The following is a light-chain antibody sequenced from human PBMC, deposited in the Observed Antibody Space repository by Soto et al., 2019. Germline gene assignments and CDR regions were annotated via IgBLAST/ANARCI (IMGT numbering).Light chain of an antibody. CDR3: CSYAGSSTLYV. V-gene: IGLV2-23*02. CDR2: EVS. J-gene: IGLJ1*01. CDR1: SSDVGSYNL. Sequence: QSVLTQPASVSVSPGQSITISCTGTSSDVGSYNLVSWYQQHPGKAPKLMIYEVSQRPSGVSNRFSGSKSGNTASLTISGLQAEDEADYYCCSYAGSSTLYVFGTGTKVTVL.